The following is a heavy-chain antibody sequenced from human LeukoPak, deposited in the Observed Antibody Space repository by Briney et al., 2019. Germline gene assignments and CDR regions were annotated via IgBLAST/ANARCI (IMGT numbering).Heavy chain of an antibody. D-gene: IGHD4-17*01. CDR3: AREGRYGDYTFDY. J-gene: IGHJ4*02. Sequence: GGSLRLSCAASGLTFSSYSMNWVRQAPGKGLEWVSSISSSSSYIYYADSVKGRFTISRDNAKNSLYLQMNSLRAEDTAVYYCAREGRYGDYTFDYWGQGTLVTVSS. V-gene: IGHV3-21*01. CDR1: GLTFSSYS. CDR2: ISSSSSYI.